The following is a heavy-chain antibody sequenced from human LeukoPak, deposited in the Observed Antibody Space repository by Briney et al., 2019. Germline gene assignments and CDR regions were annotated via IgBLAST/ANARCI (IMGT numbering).Heavy chain of an antibody. CDR3: ARETNYDILTGYPSSWPYGMDV. Sequence: SETLSLTCTVSGGSISSGGYYWSWIRQPAGKGLEWIGRIYTSGSTNYNPSLKSRVTMSVDTSKNQFSLKLSSVTAADTAVYYCARETNYDILTGYPSSWPYGMDVWGQGTTVTVSS. V-gene: IGHV4-61*02. CDR2: IYTSGST. CDR1: GGSISSGGYY. D-gene: IGHD3-9*01. J-gene: IGHJ6*02.